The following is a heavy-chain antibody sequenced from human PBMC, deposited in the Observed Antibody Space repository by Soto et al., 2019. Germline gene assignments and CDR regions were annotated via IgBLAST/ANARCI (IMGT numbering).Heavy chain of an antibody. J-gene: IGHJ6*03. CDR3: ARMLAVNYYYYYVDV. Sequence: ESGPVLVKPTETLTLTCTVSGFSLRNARMGVSWIRQPPGKGLEWLAHILSSDEKSYNTSLKGRLTLSKDTSKSQVVLVMTDMDPVDTATYFCARMLAVNYYYYYVDVWGEGTTVTVSS. D-gene: IGHD3-22*01. V-gene: IGHV2-26*01. CDR2: ILSSDEK. CDR1: GFSLRNARMG.